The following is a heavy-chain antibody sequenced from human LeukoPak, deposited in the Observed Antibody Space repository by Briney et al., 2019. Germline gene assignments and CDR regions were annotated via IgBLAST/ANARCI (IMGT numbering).Heavy chain of an antibody. CDR2: VHHSGST. CDR3: ARVRGSGYYYLPFDS. CDR1: GFSVSSGNY. J-gene: IGHJ4*02. V-gene: IGHV4-38-2*02. D-gene: IGHD3-22*01. Sequence: SETLSLTCSVSGFSVSSGNYWGWIRQPPGRGLEWIGNVHHSGSTYYNMSLRSRVTLSLDTSRNQFSLSLTSVTAADTAVYFCARVRGSGYYYLPFDSWGRGALVTVSS.